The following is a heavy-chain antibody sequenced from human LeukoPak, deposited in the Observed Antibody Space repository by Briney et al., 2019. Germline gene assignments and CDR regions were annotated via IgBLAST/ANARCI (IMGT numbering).Heavy chain of an antibody. Sequence: LAGRSLRLSCAASGFTFSSYGMHWVRQAPGKGLEWVAVIWYDGSNKYYADSVKGRFTISRDNSKNTLYLQMNSLRAEDTAVYYCASDDYRPRITMVRGANPAHHWGQGTLVTVSS. D-gene: IGHD3-10*01. CDR2: IWYDGSNK. J-gene: IGHJ5*02. V-gene: IGHV3-33*01. CDR1: GFTFSSYG. CDR3: ASDDYRPRITMVRGANPAHH.